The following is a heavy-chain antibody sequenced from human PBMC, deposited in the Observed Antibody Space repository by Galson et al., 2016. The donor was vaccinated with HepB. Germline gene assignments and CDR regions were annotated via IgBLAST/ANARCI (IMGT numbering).Heavy chain of an antibody. D-gene: IGHD2-21*01. Sequence: SVKVSCKASGGNFNSYAITWVRQAPGQGLEWVGGIIPVFSPANYAQKFQGRVTISADESLATAYLELRGLRSEDTAVYYWARGTVVVIANGDAFDIWGQGTMVTVSS. CDR3: ARGTVVVIANGDAFDI. V-gene: IGHV1-69*13. CDR2: IIPVFSPA. CDR1: GGNFNSYA. J-gene: IGHJ3*02.